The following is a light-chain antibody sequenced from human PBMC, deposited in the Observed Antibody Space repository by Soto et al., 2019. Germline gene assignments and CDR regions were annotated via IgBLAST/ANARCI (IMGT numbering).Light chain of an antibody. J-gene: IGKJ5*01. CDR2: GAS. CDR3: PQYGRSPIT. CDR1: QSVSTTY. Sequence: IVLTQSPGTLSLSPLERATISFGSSQSVSTTYLAWFQQRPGQDNRTIIYGASSRDTGIPDRFSGSASGTDFTLTISRLEPEDFAVYYCPQYGRSPITFGQGTRLEIK. V-gene: IGKV3-20*01.